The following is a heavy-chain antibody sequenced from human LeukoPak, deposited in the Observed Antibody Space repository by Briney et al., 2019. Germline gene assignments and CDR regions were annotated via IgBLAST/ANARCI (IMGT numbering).Heavy chain of an antibody. V-gene: IGHV3-21*01. CDR3: ASIPEGGPNYFDY. CDR1: GFTFSSYA. J-gene: IGHJ4*02. CDR2: ISSSSSYI. Sequence: GRSLRLSCAASGFTFSSYAMHWVRQAPGKGLEWVSSISSSSSYIYYADSVKGRFTISRDNAKNSLYLQMNSLRAEDTAVYYCASIPEGGPNYFDYWGQGTLVTVSS. D-gene: IGHD2-21*01.